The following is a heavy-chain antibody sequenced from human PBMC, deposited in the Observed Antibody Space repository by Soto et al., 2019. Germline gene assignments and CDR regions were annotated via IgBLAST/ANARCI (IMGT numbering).Heavy chain of an antibody. CDR1: GGSISSGGYY. V-gene: IGHV4-31*03. CDR2: IYYSGST. Sequence: SETLSLTCTVSGGSISSGGYYWSWIRHHPGKGLEWIGYIYYSGSTYYNPSLKSRVTISVDTSKNQFSLKLSSVTAADTAVYYCARANELEYYYDSSGYSRFYFDYWGQGPLVTVSS. CDR3: ARANELEYYYDSSGYSRFYFDY. D-gene: IGHD3-22*01. J-gene: IGHJ4*02.